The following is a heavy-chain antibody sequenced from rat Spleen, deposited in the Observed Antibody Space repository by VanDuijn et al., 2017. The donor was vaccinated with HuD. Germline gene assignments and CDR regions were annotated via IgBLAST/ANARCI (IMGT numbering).Heavy chain of an antibody. V-gene: IGHV5-25*01. J-gene: IGHJ2*01. CDR2: ISTGGGNT. Sequence: EVQLVESGGGLVQPGRSMKLSCAALGFTFSNYYMAWVRQAPTKGLEWVASISTGGGNTYYRDSVKGRFTISRDNAKSTLYLQMDSLRSEDTATYYCARHLLGYYGYTDFDYWGQGVMVTVSS. CDR1: GFTFSNYY. CDR3: ARHLLGYYGYTDFDY. D-gene: IGHD1-9*01.